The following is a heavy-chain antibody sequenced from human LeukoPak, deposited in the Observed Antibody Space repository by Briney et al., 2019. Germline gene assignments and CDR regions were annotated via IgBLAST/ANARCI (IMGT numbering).Heavy chain of an antibody. V-gene: IGHV1-69*05. J-gene: IGHJ6*03. CDR1: GGTFSSHA. D-gene: IGHD2-2*01. CDR3: ARGRQYHLLKALGYYYMDV. CDR2: IIPISGTA. Sequence: GASVKVSCKASGGTFSSHAIAWVRQAPGQGPEWMGGIIPISGTANYAQKFQGRVAITTDDSTSTAYMELSSLTSDDTAVYFCARGRQYHLLKALGYYYMDVWGEGTMVTVSS.